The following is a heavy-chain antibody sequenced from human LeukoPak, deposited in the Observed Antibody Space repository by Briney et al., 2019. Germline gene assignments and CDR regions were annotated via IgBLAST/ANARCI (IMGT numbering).Heavy chain of an antibody. CDR3: ARGPLRYFDWLPYYYMDV. CDR2: ISSNGGST. CDR1: GFTFSSYA. D-gene: IGHD3-9*01. Sequence: GGSLRLSCAASGFTFSSYAMHWVRQAPGKGLEYVSAISSNGGSTYYANSVKGRFTISRDNSKNTLYLQMGSLRAEDMAVYYCARGPLRYFDWLPYYYMDVWGKGTTVTISS. V-gene: IGHV3-64*01. J-gene: IGHJ6*03.